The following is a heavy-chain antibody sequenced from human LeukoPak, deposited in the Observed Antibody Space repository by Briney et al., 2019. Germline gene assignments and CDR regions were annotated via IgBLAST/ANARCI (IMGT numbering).Heavy chain of an antibody. D-gene: IGHD2-21*02. CDR2: ISSSGSTI. Sequence: GGSPRLSCAASGFTFSDYYMSWIRQAPGKGLEWVSYISSSGSTIYYADSVKGRFTISRDNAKNSLYLQMNSLRAEDTAVYYCARLRNCGGDCRPFDYWGQGTLVTVSS. CDR1: GFTFSDYY. CDR3: ARLRNCGGDCRPFDY. V-gene: IGHV3-11*01. J-gene: IGHJ4*02.